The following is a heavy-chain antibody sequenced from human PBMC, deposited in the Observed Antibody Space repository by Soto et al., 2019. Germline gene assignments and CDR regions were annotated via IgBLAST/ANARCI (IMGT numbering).Heavy chain of an antibody. V-gene: IGHV1-2*02. CDR2: MNPRSGGT. CDR3: AKDDFTDRGDDYFDY. D-gene: IGHD2-21*02. Sequence: GASVKVSCKASGYTFTNYYMHWVRQAPGQGLEWMGWMNPRSGGTKYAQAFQDRVTMTRDASISTAYMEVTSLRHGDTAVYFCAKDDFTDRGDDYFDYWGPGTLVTVSS. CDR1: GYTFTNYY. J-gene: IGHJ4*02.